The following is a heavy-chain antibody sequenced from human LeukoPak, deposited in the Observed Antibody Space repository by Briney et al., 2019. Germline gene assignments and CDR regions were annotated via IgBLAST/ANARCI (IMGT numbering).Heavy chain of an antibody. V-gene: IGHV1-18*01. CDR1: GGTFSSYG. CDR2: ISTYNGNT. D-gene: IGHD2-2*01. Sequence: ASVKVSCKASGGTFSSYGISWVRQAPGQGLEWMGWISTYNGNTNYAQKLQGRVTMTTDTSTSTAYMELRSLRSDDTAVYYCARGGYCSSTSCYPTQGDAFDIWGQGTMVTVSS. CDR3: ARGGYCSSTSCYPTQGDAFDI. J-gene: IGHJ3*02.